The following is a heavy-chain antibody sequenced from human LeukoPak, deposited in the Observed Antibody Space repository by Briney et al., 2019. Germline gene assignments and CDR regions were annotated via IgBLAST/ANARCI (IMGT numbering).Heavy chain of an antibody. J-gene: IGHJ4*02. V-gene: IGHV1-2*02. D-gene: IGHD5-24*01. CDR2: ITPSDGA. CDR1: GYTFTAYA. CDR3: ARDRYGDGFAHFDY. Sequence: ASVKVSCKSSGYTFTAYAMHWVREAPGQGLEWMGWITPSDGANYAQKFQGRVTMTRDTSMSTAYMDLNRLTSDDTAVYFCARDRYGDGFAHFDYWGQGTLVTVSS.